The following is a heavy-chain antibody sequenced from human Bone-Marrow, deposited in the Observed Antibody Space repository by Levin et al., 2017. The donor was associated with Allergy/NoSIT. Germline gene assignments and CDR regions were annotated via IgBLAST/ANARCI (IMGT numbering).Heavy chain of an antibody. J-gene: IGHJ4*02. CDR1: AFPFSAYG. CDR2: IWYDGSDR. D-gene: IGHD1-26*01. Sequence: LSLTFAASAFPFSAYGMHWVRQAPGRGLEWVAVIWYDGSDRYYADSVKGRFTISRDNSKNTLSLQMNSLRAEDTAIYYCTRDRGEWGQFYFDCWGQGTLVTVSS. CDR3: TRDRGEWGQFYFDC. V-gene: IGHV3-33*01.